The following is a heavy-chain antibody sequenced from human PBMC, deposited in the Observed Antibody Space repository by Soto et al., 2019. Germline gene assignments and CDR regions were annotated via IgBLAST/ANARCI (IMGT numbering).Heavy chain of an antibody. CDR1: GFSFSSYP. CDR2: ITGSGGST. CDR3: AKESAMVTTGWFDP. D-gene: IGHD4-17*01. J-gene: IGHJ5*02. V-gene: IGHV3-23*01. Sequence: PGGSLRLACAASGFSFSSYPMSWVRQPPGTGLEWVSGITGSGGSTYYAASVKGRFTISRDNSNNTLYLQMKSLRAEDTALYYCAKESAMVTTGWFDPWGQGTLVTVSS.